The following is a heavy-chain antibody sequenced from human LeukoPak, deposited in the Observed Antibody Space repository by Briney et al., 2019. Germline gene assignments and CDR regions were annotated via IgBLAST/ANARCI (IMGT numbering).Heavy chain of an antibody. CDR3: ARDGGGMILNALDV. Sequence: ASVKVSCKASGYTFTNYPVHWVRQAPGQGLEWMGIVDPSGGSMKYVPKFQGRFTMTRDTSTSTVYMELSRLGPEDTAVYFCARDGGGMILNALDVWGQGTMVTVSS. CDR2: VDPSGGSM. D-gene: IGHD2-2*01. J-gene: IGHJ3*01. V-gene: IGHV1-46*01. CDR1: GYTFTNYP.